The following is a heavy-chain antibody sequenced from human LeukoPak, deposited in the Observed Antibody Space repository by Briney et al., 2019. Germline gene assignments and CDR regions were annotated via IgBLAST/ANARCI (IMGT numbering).Heavy chain of an antibody. J-gene: IGHJ6*03. CDR3: VARNGDYSYMDV. D-gene: IGHD1-1*01. CDR1: GGSISSYY. V-gene: IGHV4-39*01. Sequence: PSETLSLTCTVSGGSISSYYWDWIRQPPGKGLEWIGGIYYSGTTYYNPSLKSRVTISVDASKNQFSLKLSSVTAADTAVYYCVARNGDYSYMDVWGKGTTVTVSS. CDR2: IYYSGTT.